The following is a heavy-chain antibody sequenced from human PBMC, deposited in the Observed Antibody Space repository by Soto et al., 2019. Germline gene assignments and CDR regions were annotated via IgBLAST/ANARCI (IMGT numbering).Heavy chain of an antibody. CDR2: IYYSGST. J-gene: IGHJ4*02. Sequence: SETLSLTCTVSGGSIRNGDYYWSWIRQPPGKGLEWIGYIYYSGSTSYNPSLKSRVTLSVDTSKNQFSLELNSVTAADTAVYYCAELTAVISLSFERGGYYFDSWGLGTMVTVSS. CDR1: GGSIRNGDYY. CDR3: AELTAVISLSFERGGYYFDS. D-gene: IGHD2-21*01. V-gene: IGHV4-30-4*01.